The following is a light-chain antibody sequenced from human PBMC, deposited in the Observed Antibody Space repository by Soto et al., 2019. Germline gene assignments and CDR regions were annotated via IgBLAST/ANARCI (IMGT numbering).Light chain of an antibody. CDR2: GAS. V-gene: IGKV1-39*01. Sequence: DVRMTQSPSSLSASVGDTITITCRASRTINTYLNWFQQKPGEPPRLLIYGASTLHDGVPSRFSGSGSGGDFTLTISGLQPEDCASYHCQQTYSDISFGGGTKV. CDR3: QQTYSDIS. CDR1: RTINTY. J-gene: IGKJ4*01.